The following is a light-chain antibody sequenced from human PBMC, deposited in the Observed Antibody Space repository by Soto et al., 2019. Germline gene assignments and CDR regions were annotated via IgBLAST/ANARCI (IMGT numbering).Light chain of an antibody. CDR3: QQYTGYSRP. CDR1: QSFGSS. J-gene: IGKJ1*01. CDR2: DAS. V-gene: IGKV1-5*01. Sequence: IQMTHSASALAASDGDGVTITCRASQSFGSSLAWYQQKPGKAPKLLISDASSLERGVPSRFSGSGSGTEFTLTIRSLQPDDFATYYCQQYTGYSRPFAQVAKV.